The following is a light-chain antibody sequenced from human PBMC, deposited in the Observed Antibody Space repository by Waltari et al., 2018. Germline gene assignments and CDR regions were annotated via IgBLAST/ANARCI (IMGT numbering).Light chain of an antibody. CDR3: QQYNSYPT. Sequence: DIQMTQSPSTLSASVGIRVTITCRASQSISSWLAWDQQKPGKAPKLLIYKASSLESGVPSRFSGSGSGTEFTLTISSLQPDDFATYYCQQYNSYPTFGGGTKVEIK. V-gene: IGKV1-5*03. CDR1: QSISSW. J-gene: IGKJ4*01. CDR2: KAS.